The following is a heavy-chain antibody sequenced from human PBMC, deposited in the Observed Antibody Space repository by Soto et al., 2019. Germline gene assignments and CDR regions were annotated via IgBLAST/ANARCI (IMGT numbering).Heavy chain of an antibody. V-gene: IGHV5-51*01. CDR3: ARAHFIAVAGTSLDY. CDR2: IYPGDSDT. CDR1: GYSFTSYW. Sequence: PGESLKISCKGSGYSFTSYWIGWVRQMPGKGLEWMGIIYPGDSDTRYSPSFQGQVTISADKSISTAYLQWSSLKASDTAMYYCARAHFIAVAGTSLDYWGQGTLVTVSS. D-gene: IGHD6-19*01. J-gene: IGHJ4*02.